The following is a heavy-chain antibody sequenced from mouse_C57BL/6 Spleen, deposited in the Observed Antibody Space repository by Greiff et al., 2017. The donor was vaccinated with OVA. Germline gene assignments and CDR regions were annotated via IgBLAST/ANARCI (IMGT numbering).Heavy chain of an antibody. V-gene: IGHV1-81*01. J-gene: IGHJ3*01. CDR2: IYPRSGNT. CDR1: GYTFTSYG. CDR3: ARGGYDGYYLFAY. Sequence: VQLQQSGAELARPGASVKLSCKASGYTFTSYGISWVKQRTGQGLEWIGEIYPRSGNTYYNEKFKGKATLTADKSSSTAYMELRSLTSEDSAVYFCARGGYDGYYLFAYWGQGTLVTVSA. D-gene: IGHD2-3*01.